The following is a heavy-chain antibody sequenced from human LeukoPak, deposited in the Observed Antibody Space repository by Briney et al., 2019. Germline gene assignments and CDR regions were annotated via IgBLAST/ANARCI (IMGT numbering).Heavy chain of an antibody. V-gene: IGHV3-74*01. CDR3: ARGGSTSLKD. Sequence: PRGSLRLSCAASGFTFSSFWMHWVRQAPGQGLVWVSRIYSDGSSTNYADSVKGRFTISRDNANNTLYLQMNSLRAEDTAVYYCARGGSTSLKDWGQGTLVTVSS. D-gene: IGHD2-2*01. J-gene: IGHJ4*02. CDR2: IYSDGSST. CDR1: GFTFSSFW.